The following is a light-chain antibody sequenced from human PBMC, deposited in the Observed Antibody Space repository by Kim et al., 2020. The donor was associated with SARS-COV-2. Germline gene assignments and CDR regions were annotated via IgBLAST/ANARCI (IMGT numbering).Light chain of an antibody. CDR2: GAS. V-gene: IGKV3-15*01. CDR3: QQYNRWPRT. J-gene: IGKJ1*01. Sequence: VSPGDRATLSCRASQTISSTLAWYQQRPGQAPRLLIYGASTRATGVPARFSGGGSGTEFTLTISSLQSEDFAVYYCQQYNRWPRTFGQGTKVDFK. CDR1: QTISST.